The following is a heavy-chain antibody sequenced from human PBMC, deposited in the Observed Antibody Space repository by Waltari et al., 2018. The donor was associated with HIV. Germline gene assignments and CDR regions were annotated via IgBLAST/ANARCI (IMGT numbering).Heavy chain of an antibody. Sequence: QVQLVESGGGVVQPGGSLRLSCAASGFTFSSYGMHWVRQAPGKGLEWVAFIRYDGSNKYYADSVKGRFTISRDNSKNTLYLQMNSLRAEDTAVYYCATLSSSSPFDYWGQGTLVTVSS. CDR2: IRYDGSNK. CDR1: GFTFSSYG. V-gene: IGHV3-30*02. D-gene: IGHD6-6*01. CDR3: ATLSSSSPFDY. J-gene: IGHJ4*02.